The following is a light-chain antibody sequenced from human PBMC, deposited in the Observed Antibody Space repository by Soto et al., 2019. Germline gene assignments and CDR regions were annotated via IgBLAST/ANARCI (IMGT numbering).Light chain of an antibody. J-gene: IGKJ1*01. V-gene: IGKV3-20*01. Sequence: EIVLTQSPGTLSLSPGERATLSCRASQSVSNNYLAWYQQKPGQAPRLLIYGASSRATGVPDRFSGSGSGTDFTLTISRLEPEDSAVYYCQQYNRSPSWTFGQGTKVEIK. CDR3: QQYNRSPSWT. CDR1: QSVSNNY. CDR2: GAS.